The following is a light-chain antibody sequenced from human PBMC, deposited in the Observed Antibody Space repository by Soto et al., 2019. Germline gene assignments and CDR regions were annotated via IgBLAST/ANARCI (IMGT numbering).Light chain of an antibody. CDR3: QQRSDRPPWT. J-gene: IGKJ1*01. Sequence: EIVLTQSPATLSLSPGERATLSCRASQSVSSFLAWYQQRPGQSPRLLIYDASNRATGVPARFSGSGSGTDFTLTISSLEPEDFGVYYCQQRSDRPPWTFGQGTKVDI. V-gene: IGKV3-11*01. CDR2: DAS. CDR1: QSVSSF.